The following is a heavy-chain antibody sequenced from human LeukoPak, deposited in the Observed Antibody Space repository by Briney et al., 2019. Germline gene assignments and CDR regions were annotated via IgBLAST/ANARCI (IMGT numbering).Heavy chain of an antibody. V-gene: IGHV3-23*01. CDR3: AKDPSGGYSYGDAFDI. CDR1: GFTFSSYA. J-gene: IGHJ3*02. CDR2: ISGSGGST. Sequence: GGSLRLSCAASGFTFSSYAMSWVRRAPGKGLEWVSAISGSGGSTYYADSVKGRFTISRDNSKNSLYLQMNSLRAEDTALYYCAKDPSGGYSYGDAFDIWGQGTMVTVSS. D-gene: IGHD5-18*01.